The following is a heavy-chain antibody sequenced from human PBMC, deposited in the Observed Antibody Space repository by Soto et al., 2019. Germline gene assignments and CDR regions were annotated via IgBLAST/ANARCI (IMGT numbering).Heavy chain of an antibody. CDR2: IYHSGST. V-gene: IGHV4-30-2*01. CDR3: ARGGSGYSLVGFDI. J-gene: IGHJ3*02. CDR1: GGSISRGGYS. Sequence: NLPDTNAVSGGSISRGGYSWSWIRQPPGKGLEWIGYIYHSGSTYYNPSLKSRVTISVDRSKNQFSLKLSSVTAADTAVFYCARGGSGYSLVGFDIWGQGTMVT. D-gene: IGHD3-22*01.